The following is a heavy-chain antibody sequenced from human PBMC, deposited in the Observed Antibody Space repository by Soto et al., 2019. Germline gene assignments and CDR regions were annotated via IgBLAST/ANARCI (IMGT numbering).Heavy chain of an antibody. Sequence: SETLSLTCTVSGGSISSGGYYWSWIRQHPGKGLEWIGYIYYSGSTYYNPSLKSRVTISVDTSKNQFSLKLSSVTAADTAVYYCARGEGNSGHYPFDYWGKGTLVTVSS. V-gene: IGHV4-31*03. J-gene: IGHJ4*02. D-gene: IGHD3-22*01. CDR1: GGSISSGGYY. CDR3: ARGEGNSGHYPFDY. CDR2: IYYSGST.